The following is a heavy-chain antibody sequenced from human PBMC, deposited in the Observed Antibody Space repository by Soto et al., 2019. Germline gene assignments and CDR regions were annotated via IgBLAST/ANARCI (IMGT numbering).Heavy chain of an antibody. D-gene: IGHD5-12*01. V-gene: IGHV4-59*01. CDR1: GDSINNYY. Sequence: QVQLQESGPGLVKPSETLSLICTVSGDSINNYYWSWIRQLPGKGLEWIGYIYYSGRTDYNPSLKSRVTISVDTSKNQFSLKLSSVTAADTAVYYCARDWNSGYDPWGQGTLVTVSS. CDR2: IYYSGRT. CDR3: ARDWNSGYDP. J-gene: IGHJ5*02.